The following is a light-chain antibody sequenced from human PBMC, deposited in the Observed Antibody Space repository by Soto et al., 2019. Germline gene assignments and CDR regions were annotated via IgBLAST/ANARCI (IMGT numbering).Light chain of an antibody. V-gene: IGLV2-14*03. CDR3: SSSTSSSTDV. CDR2: DVG. J-gene: IGLJ1*01. Sequence: QSALSQPASVSGSLAQSITLSCTGTSSDVGGYNYGSRYQHHPGTPPKIILYDVGNRPSGGSNRFSCSKSCNTASLTISGLQPEDEDDYYCSSSTSSSTDVFGTGTKLTVL. CDR1: SSDVGGYNY.